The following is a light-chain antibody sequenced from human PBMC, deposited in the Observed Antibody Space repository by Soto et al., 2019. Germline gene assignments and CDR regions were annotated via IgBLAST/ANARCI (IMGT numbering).Light chain of an antibody. CDR2: AAS. Sequence: EIVLTQSPGTLSFSPGERATLSCRASQSVSSSYLAWYQQKPGQAPRLLIYAASSRATGIPDRFSGSGSGTDFTLTISRLEPEDCAVYYCQQFGSSLIAFGQGTRLEIK. J-gene: IGKJ5*01. CDR1: QSVSSSY. V-gene: IGKV3-20*01. CDR3: QQFGSSLIA.